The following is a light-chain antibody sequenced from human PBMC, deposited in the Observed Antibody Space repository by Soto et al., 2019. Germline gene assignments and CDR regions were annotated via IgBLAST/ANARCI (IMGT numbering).Light chain of an antibody. CDR1: QSVSSNY. V-gene: IGKV3-20*01. CDR2: GVS. Sequence: IVLTQSPGTLSLSPGERATLSCRASQSVSSNYLAWYQQKPGQAPRLLIYGVSSRATGIPDRFSGSGSGTDFPLTISRVEPEDFAVYYCQQFGRPPLYTFGQGTKLEIK. J-gene: IGKJ2*01. CDR3: QQFGRPPLYT.